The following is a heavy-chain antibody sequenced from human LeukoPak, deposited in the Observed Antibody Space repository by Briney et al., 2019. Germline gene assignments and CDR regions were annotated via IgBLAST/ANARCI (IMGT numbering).Heavy chain of an antibody. Sequence: PSETLSLTCNVSGDSITSGGFYWAWIRQSPGKGLEWIGNVYYSGTTQYNPSLKGRVTISMDMSKNQFSLNLNSVSVTDTAIYYCARRDYAAWFDPWGQATLVTVSS. CDR1: GDSITSGGFY. D-gene: IGHD4/OR15-4a*01. CDR3: ARRDYAAWFDP. CDR2: VYYSGTT. J-gene: IGHJ5*02. V-gene: IGHV4-39*01.